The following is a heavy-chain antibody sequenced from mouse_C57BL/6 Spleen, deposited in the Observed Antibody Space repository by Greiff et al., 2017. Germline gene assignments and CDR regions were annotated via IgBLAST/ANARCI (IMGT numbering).Heavy chain of an antibody. Sequence: VQLQQPGAELVRPGSSVKLSCKASGYTFTSYWMDWVKQRPGQGLEWIGNIYPSDSETHYNQKFKDKATLTVDKSSSTAYMQLSSLTSEDSAVYYCARGLDYYVSSSYFDYWGQGTTLTVSS. V-gene: IGHV1-61*01. D-gene: IGHD1-1*01. CDR1: GYTFTSYW. CDR2: IYPSDSET. CDR3: ARGLDYYVSSSYFDY. J-gene: IGHJ2*01.